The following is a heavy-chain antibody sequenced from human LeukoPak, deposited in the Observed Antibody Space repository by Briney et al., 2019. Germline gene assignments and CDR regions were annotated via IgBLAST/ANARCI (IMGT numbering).Heavy chain of an antibody. CDR1: GGSISDYY. Sequence: SETLSLTCTVSGGSISDYYWSWIRQPPGKGLEWIGYFSNSGTTNQNPSLKSRVTMSVDTSKNQFSLKLSSVTAADTAVYYCARPPNWKGGGDLWGQGTLVTVSS. CDR2: FSNSGTT. J-gene: IGHJ5*02. D-gene: IGHD1-20*01. CDR3: ARPPNWKGGGDL. V-gene: IGHV4-59*12.